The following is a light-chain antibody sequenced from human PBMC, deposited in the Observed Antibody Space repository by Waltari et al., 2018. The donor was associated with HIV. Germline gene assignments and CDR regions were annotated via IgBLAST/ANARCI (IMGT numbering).Light chain of an antibody. Sequence: DIQMTQSPSLVSASVGDRVTLTCRASQDISSWLVWYQQKPGKAPKLLIYAASTLLSGVPSRFSGSGSGTDFTLTISSLQPEDSATYFCQQADTFPWTFGQETKVEIK. CDR3: QQADTFPWT. V-gene: IGKV1-12*01. J-gene: IGKJ1*01. CDR2: AAS. CDR1: QDISSW.